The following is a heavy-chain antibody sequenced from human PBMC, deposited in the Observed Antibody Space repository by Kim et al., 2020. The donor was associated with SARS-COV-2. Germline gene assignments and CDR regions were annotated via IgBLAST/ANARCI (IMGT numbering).Heavy chain of an antibody. D-gene: IGHD1-20*01. V-gene: IGHV1-69*01. CDR3: AREWGITGTRNWFDP. J-gene: IGHJ5*02. Sequence: QKFQGRVTITADEATRTAYMELSSLRSEDTAVYYCAREWGITGTRNWFDPWGQGTLVTVSS.